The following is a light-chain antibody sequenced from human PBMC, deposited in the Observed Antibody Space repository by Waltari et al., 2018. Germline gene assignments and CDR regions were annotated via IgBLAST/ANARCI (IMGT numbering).Light chain of an antibody. CDR3: CSYAGSRGEV. CDR1: SSAVGSYSL. CDR2: EVT. V-gene: IGLV2-23*02. Sequence: QSALTQPASVSGSPGQSITISCTGTSSAVGSYSLVSWYQQHPGKAPKLMIYEVTKRPSGVSNRFSGSKSGNTASLTISGLQAEDEADYYCCSYAGSRGEVFGGGTKLTVL. J-gene: IGLJ2*01.